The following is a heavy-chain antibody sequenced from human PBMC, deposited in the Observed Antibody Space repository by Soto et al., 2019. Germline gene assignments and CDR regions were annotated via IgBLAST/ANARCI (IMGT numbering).Heavy chain of an antibody. D-gene: IGHD5-18*01. V-gene: IGHV3-23*01. CDR1: GFTFSSYA. J-gene: IGHJ4*02. Sequence: EVQLLESGGGLVQPGGSLRLSCAASGFTFSSYAMSWVRQAPGKGLEWVSGISGSGGSTYYADSVKGRFTISRDNSKNTLYLQMNSLRAEDTAVYYCAKVGGYSYGYVDYFDYWGQGTLVTVSS. CDR3: AKVGGYSYGYVDYFDY. CDR2: ISGSGGST.